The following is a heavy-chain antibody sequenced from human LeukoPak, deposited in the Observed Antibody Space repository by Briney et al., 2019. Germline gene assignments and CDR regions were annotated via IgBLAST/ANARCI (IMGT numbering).Heavy chain of an antibody. J-gene: IGHJ4*02. Sequence: PSETLSLTCTVSGGSISSYYWTWIRQPPGKGLEWIGYIFYSGSTNYNPSLKSRVTISVDTSKNQFSLKLTSVTAADTAMYYCARDRSGYYDRYFDHWGQGTLVTVSS. V-gene: IGHV4-59*01. CDR1: GGSISSYY. CDR2: IFYSGST. D-gene: IGHD3-22*01. CDR3: ARDRSGYYDRYFDH.